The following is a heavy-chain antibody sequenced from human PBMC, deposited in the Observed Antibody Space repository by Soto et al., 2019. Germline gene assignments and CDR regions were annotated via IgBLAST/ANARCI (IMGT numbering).Heavy chain of an antibody. J-gene: IGHJ6*02. V-gene: IGHV4-59*01. CDR2: IYYRGST. CDR1: GGSISGYY. CDR3: ARQQLLPFYYALDV. D-gene: IGHD6-13*01. Sequence: SETLSLTCTVSGGSISGYYWSWIRQSPGKGLEYIGYIYYRGSTNYNPSLKSRVTMSVDTSRNQFSLKVNSVTAADTAVYYCARQQLLPFYYALDVCGQRTTVTVSS.